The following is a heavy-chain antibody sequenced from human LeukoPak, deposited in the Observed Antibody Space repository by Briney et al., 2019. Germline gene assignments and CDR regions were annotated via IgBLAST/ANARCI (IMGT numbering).Heavy chain of an antibody. V-gene: IGHV3-23*01. CDR2: ISGSGGST. CDR3: AKSRGIGDSSGYYFRTYYFDY. J-gene: IGHJ4*02. D-gene: IGHD3-22*01. CDR1: GFTFSRYA. Sequence: GGSLRLCCAASGFTFSRYAMSWVRQAPGKGLEWVSGISGSGGSTYYADSVKGRFTISRDNSENTLYLQMNSLRAEDTAVYYCAKSRGIGDSSGYYFRTYYFDYWGQGTLVTVSS.